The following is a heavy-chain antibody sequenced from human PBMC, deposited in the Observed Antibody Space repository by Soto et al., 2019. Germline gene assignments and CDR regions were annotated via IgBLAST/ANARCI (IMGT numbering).Heavy chain of an antibody. V-gene: IGHV3-9*01. CDR2: ISWNSGSI. J-gene: IGHJ3*02. Sequence: GGSLRLSCAASGFTFDDYAMHWVRQAPGKGLEWVSGISWNSGSIGYADSVKGRFTISRDNAKNSLYLQMNSLRAEDTALYYCAKADGIAVAGPDAFDIWGQGTMVTVSS. CDR3: AKADGIAVAGPDAFDI. D-gene: IGHD6-19*01. CDR1: GFTFDDYA.